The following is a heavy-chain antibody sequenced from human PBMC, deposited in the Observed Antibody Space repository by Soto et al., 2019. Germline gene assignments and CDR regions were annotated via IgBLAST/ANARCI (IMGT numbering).Heavy chain of an antibody. CDR3: AKERTIVVVITAPDY. CDR1: GFTFSSYA. V-gene: IGHV3-23*01. Sequence: EVQLLESGGGLVQPGGSLRLSCAASGFTFSSYAMSWVRQAPGKGLEWVSAISGSGGSTYYADSVKGRFTISRDNSKNTLYLQKKRLRAEDTAVYYWAKERTIVVVITAPDYWGQGTLVTVSS. D-gene: IGHD3-22*01. J-gene: IGHJ4*02. CDR2: ISGSGGST.